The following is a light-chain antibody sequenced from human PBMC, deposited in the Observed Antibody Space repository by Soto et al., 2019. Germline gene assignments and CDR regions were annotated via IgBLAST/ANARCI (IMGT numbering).Light chain of an antibody. CDR1: QTVNRNY. J-gene: IGKJ1*01. CDR2: GVS. Sequence: EIVLTQSPGTLALSLGDGATLTCRASQTVNRNYLAWYLQKPGQPPMLLVYGVSNRAPGVPDRFSGGGSGTDFTLPIARLEPDDFGTYYCQQYIASLRTFGQGTRL. V-gene: IGKV3-20*01. CDR3: QQYIASLRT.